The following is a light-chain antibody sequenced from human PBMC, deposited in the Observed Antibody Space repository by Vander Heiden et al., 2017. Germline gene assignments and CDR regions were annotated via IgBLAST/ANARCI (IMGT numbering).Light chain of an antibody. J-gene: IGKJ4*01. Sequence: DIVMTQFPDSLAVSLGERATINCKSSQSILSSSNNKNSLAWYQQKPGQPPKLLIFWASSRESGVPDRFSGSESGTDFTLTISSLQAGDVAVYYCQQYYGAPLTFGGGTKVEIK. CDR1: QSILSSSNNKNS. V-gene: IGKV4-1*01. CDR2: WAS. CDR3: QQYYGAPLT.